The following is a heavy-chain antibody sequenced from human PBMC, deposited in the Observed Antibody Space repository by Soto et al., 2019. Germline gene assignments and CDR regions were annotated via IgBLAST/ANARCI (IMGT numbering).Heavy chain of an antibody. CDR3: ARDCGKGYGMDV. Sequence: VQLVESGGGLVQPGGSLRLSCAASGFSFSYYNMNWVRQSTGKGLEWVSYISSRSSAIYYADSVKGRFAISRDNAKNALYLQMNSLRDEDTAGYYCARDCGKGYGMDVWGQGTTVTVSS. V-gene: IGHV3-48*02. CDR2: ISSRSSAI. CDR1: GFSFSYYN. J-gene: IGHJ6*02.